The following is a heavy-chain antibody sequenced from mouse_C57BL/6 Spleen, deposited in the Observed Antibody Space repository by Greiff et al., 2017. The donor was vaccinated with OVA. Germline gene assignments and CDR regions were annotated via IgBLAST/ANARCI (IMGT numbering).Heavy chain of an antibody. CDR2: ISYDGSN. Sequence: ESGPGLVKPSQSLSLTCSVTGYSITSGYYWNWIRQFPGNKLEWMGYISYDGSNNYNPSLKNRISITRDTSKNQFFLKLNSVTTEDTATYYCARADYDVGFAYWGQGTLVTVSA. V-gene: IGHV3-6*01. CDR1: GYSITSGYY. CDR3: ARADYDVGFAY. D-gene: IGHD2-4*01. J-gene: IGHJ3*01.